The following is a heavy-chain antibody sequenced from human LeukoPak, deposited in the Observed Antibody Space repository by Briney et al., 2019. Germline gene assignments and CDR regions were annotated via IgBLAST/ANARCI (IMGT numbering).Heavy chain of an antibody. V-gene: IGHV3-66*01. CDR1: GFTVSSNY. CDR3: ATIGGGYSSSWYYFDY. D-gene: IGHD6-13*01. J-gene: IGHJ4*02. Sequence: GGSLRLSCTASGFTVSSNYMSWVRQAPGKGLEWVSVIYSGGSTYYADSVKGRFTISRDNSKNTLYLQMNSLRAEDTAVYYCATIGGGYSSSWYYFDYWGQGTLVTVSS. CDR2: IYSGGST.